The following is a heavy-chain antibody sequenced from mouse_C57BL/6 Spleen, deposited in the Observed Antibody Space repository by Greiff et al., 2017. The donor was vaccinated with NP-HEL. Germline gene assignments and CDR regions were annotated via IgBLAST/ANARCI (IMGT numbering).Heavy chain of an antibody. Sequence: EVHLVESGGGLVKPGGSLKLSCAASGFTFSDYGMHWVRQAPEKGLEWVAYISSGSSTIYYADTVKGRFTISRDNAKNTLVLQMTRLWSEDTAMYYCARGLGYLLFDCWGQGTTLTVSS. V-gene: IGHV5-17*01. CDR1: GFTFSDYG. J-gene: IGHJ2*01. CDR3: ARGLGYLLFDC. CDR2: ISSGSSTI. D-gene: IGHD2-12*01.